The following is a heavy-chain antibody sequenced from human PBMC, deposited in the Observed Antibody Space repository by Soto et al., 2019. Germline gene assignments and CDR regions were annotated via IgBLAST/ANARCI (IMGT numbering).Heavy chain of an antibody. J-gene: IGHJ6*02. Sequence: LSLTCTVSGGSIRNSNYYWGWIRQPPGKGLEWIGSVYSSGSTYYNPSLKSRVTISVDTSKNQFSLKLSSVTAADTAVYYCARYYYDSSGYKYGMDVWGQGTTVTVSS. CDR3: ARYYYDSSGYKYGMDV. D-gene: IGHD3-22*01. CDR1: GGSIRNSNYY. V-gene: IGHV4-39*01. CDR2: VYSSGST.